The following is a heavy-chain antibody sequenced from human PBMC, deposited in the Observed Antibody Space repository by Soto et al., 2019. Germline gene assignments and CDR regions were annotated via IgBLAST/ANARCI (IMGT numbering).Heavy chain of an antibody. Sequence: PSETLSLTCTVSGGSISSGDCYWRWIRRPPGKGLEWIGYIYYSGSTYYNPPLKSRVTISVDTSKNQLSLKLSSVTAADTAVYYWARVANYCDSSGQDYWGQGTLVTVSS. D-gene: IGHD3-22*01. CDR2: IYYSGST. CDR1: GGSISSGDCY. V-gene: IGHV4-30-4*01. CDR3: ARVANYCDSSGQDY. J-gene: IGHJ4*02.